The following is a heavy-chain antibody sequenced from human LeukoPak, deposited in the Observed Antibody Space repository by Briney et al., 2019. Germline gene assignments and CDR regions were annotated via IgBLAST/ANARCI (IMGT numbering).Heavy chain of an antibody. CDR1: GFTFSSYE. CDR3: ARDLGGSYWEGGY. V-gene: IGHV3-48*03. J-gene: IGHJ4*02. D-gene: IGHD1-26*01. Sequence: PGGSLRLSCAASGFTFSSYEMNWVRQAPGKGLEWVSYISSSGSTIYYADSVKGRFTISRDNAKNSLYLQMNSLRAEDTAVYHCARDLGGSYWEGGYWGQGTLVTVSS. CDR2: ISSSGSTI.